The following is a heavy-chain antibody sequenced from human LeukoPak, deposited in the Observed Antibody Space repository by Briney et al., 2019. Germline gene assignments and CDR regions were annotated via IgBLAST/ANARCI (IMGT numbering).Heavy chain of an antibody. CDR1: GGSISSYY. CDR3: ARVGHYYYYGMDV. J-gene: IGHJ6*02. V-gene: IGHV4-59*01. Sequence: SETLSLTCTVSGGSISSYYWSWIRQPPGKGLEWIGYIYYSGSTNYNPSLKSRVTISVDTSKNQFSLKLSSVTAADTAVYYCARVGHYYYYGMDVCGQGTTVTVSS. D-gene: IGHD3-16*01. CDR2: IYYSGST.